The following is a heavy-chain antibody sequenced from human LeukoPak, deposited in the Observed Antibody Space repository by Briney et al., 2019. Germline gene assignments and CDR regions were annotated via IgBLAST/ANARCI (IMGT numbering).Heavy chain of an antibody. V-gene: IGHV5-51*01. Sequence: GESLKISCKASGYSFTTHWIGWVCQMPGKGLEWMGIIYPRDSDTRYSPSFQGQVTVSADKSISTAYLQWNTLEASDTAMYYCARRQYSGYDFDFWGQGTLVTVSS. J-gene: IGHJ4*02. D-gene: IGHD5-12*01. CDR3: ARRQYSGYDFDF. CDR1: GYSFTTHW. CDR2: IYPRDSDT.